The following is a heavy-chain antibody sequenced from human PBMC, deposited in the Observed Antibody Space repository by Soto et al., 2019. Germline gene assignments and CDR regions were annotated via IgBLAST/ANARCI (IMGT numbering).Heavy chain of an antibody. V-gene: IGHV4-39*01. D-gene: IGHD6-19*01. Sequence: PSETLSLTXSVSGGSINSSSYFWGWFRQPPGKGLEWIGSIYYSGSTYYNPSLRSRVTICVDTSNNQFSLKLSSVTAADTAVFYCARHYSSGSLNWFDPGGQGTLVTV. CDR1: GGSINSSSYF. J-gene: IGHJ5*02. CDR3: ARHYSSGSLNWFDP. CDR2: IYYSGST.